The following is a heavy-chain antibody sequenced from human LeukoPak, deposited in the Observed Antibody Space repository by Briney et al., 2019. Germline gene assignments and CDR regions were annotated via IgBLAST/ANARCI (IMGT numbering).Heavy chain of an antibody. V-gene: IGHV4-30-4*01. J-gene: IGHJ3*02. Sequence: PSETLSLTCTVSGGSISSGDYYWSWIRQPPGKGLEWIGYIYYSGSTYYNPSLKSRVTISVDTSKNQFSLKLSSVTAADTAVYYCARGWVYYYDSSGYYDHDASDIWGQGTMVTVSS. CDR2: IYYSGST. D-gene: IGHD3-22*01. CDR3: ARGWVYYYDSSGYYDHDASDI. CDR1: GGSISSGDYY.